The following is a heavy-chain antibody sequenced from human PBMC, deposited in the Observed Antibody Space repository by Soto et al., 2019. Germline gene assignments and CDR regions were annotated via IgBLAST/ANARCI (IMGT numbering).Heavy chain of an antibody. J-gene: IGHJ5*02. CDR1: GFTFSAYA. CDR3: ARQASYWHGGGGWFDP. CDR2: IGTQHDT. V-gene: IGHV3-13*01. D-gene: IGHD2-8*02. Sequence: EVQLVESGGGLVQPGGSLRLSCAASGFTFSAYAMHWVRQATGKGLEWVAAIGTQHDTYYPDSVKGRFTISRENAKNSLYLQMSSLTAGDTAVYYCARQASYWHGGGGWFDPWGQGTLVTVSS.